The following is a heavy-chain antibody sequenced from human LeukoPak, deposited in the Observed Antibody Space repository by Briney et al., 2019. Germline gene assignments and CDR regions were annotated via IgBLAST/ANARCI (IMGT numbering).Heavy chain of an antibody. CDR3: ASAAADV. CDR1: GGSISSSSYY. D-gene: IGHD6-25*01. Sequence: AETLSLTRTVSGGSISSSSYYWGWIRQPPGKGLEWIGRIYYSDSTYYNPSLTSRVTISVDTSKNQFSLKLSSVTAADTAVYYCASAAADVWGQGITVTVSS. CDR2: IYYSDST. V-gene: IGHV4-39*01. J-gene: IGHJ6*02.